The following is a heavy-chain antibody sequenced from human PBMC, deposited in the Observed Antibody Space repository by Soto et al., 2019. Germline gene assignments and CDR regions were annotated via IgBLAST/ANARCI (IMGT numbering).Heavy chain of an antibody. CDR1: GFNFSSYG. D-gene: IGHD5-12*01. CDR3: ARDRDRDGYSYFDY. J-gene: IGHJ4*02. V-gene: IGHV3-33*01. Sequence: GGSLRLSCAASGFNFSSYGMHWVRQAPGKGLEWVAVIWYDGSNKYYADSVKGRFTISRDNSKNTLYLQMNSLRAEDTAVYYCARDRDRDGYSYFDYWGQGTLVTVSS. CDR2: IWYDGSNK.